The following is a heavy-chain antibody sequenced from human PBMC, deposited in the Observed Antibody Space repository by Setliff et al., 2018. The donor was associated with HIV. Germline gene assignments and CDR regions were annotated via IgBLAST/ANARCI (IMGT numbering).Heavy chain of an antibody. J-gene: IGHJ3*01. V-gene: IGHV1-69*05. D-gene: IGHD5-12*01. Sequence: GASLKVSCKVSGDTFNNYGLNWVRQAPGQGLEWMGGIIPIFKSADYAQKFQGRVTITTDESTSTAYMDLSSLKSEDTAIYYCARTSGDAYNYEGAFDVWGQGTLVTVSS. CDR1: GDTFNNYG. CDR3: ARTSGDAYNYEGAFDV. CDR2: IIPIFKSA.